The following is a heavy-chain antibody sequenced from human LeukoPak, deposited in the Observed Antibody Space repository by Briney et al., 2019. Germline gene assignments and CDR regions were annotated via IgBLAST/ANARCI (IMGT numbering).Heavy chain of an antibody. CDR1: GFTYSSYD. D-gene: IGHD2-2*01. V-gene: IGHV3-30*02. CDR3: AKDLGYCSSTSCRDFDY. Sequence: SGGTLRLSCAASGFTYSSYDMHWVPQAPGKGLEGVAFLRYDGSNKYYADSVKGRFTISRDNSKNTLYLQMNSLRAEDTAVYYCAKDLGYCSSTSCRDFDYWGQGTLVTVSS. CDR2: LRYDGSNK. J-gene: IGHJ4*02.